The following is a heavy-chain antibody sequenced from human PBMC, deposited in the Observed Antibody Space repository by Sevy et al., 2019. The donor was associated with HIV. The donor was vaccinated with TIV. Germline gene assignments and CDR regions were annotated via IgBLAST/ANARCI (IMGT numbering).Heavy chain of an antibody. D-gene: IGHD6-13*01. V-gene: IGHV5-51*01. J-gene: IGHJ4*02. CDR1: GYSLTSYW. Sequence: GESLKISCKGSGYSLTSYWIGWVRQMPGKGLEWTGIIYPGDSDTRYSPSFQGQVTIPADKSISTAYLQWSSLKASETAMYYGARRNSKQGYFDYWGQGTLVTVSS. CDR3: ARRNSKQGYFDY. CDR2: IYPGDSDT.